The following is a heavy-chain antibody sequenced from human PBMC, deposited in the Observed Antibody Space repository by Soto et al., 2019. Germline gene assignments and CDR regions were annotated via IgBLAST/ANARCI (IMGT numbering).Heavy chain of an antibody. CDR3: ARAHSGPD. V-gene: IGHV3-30*03. D-gene: IGHD2-15*01. J-gene: IGHJ4*02. Sequence: GGSLRLSCAASGFTFSSYSMNWVRQAPGKGLEWVVAISYDGSNKYYADSVKGRFTISRDNSKNTLYLQMNSLRAEDTAVYYCARAHSGPDWGQGTLVTVSS. CDR2: ISYDGSNK. CDR1: GFTFSSYS.